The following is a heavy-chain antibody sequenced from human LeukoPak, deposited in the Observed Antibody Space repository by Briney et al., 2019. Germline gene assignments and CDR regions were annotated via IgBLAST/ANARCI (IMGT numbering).Heavy chain of an antibody. V-gene: IGHV4-34*01. D-gene: IGHD5-18*01. CDR3: ARAGRRGYTYGSKYYFDY. CDR1: GGSFSGYY. Sequence: SETLSLTCAVYGGSFSGYYWSWIRQPPGKGLEWIGEINHSGSTNYNPSLKSRVTISVDTSKNQFSLKLSSVTAADTAVYYCARAGRRGYTYGSKYYFDYWGQGTLVTVSS. J-gene: IGHJ4*02. CDR2: INHSGST.